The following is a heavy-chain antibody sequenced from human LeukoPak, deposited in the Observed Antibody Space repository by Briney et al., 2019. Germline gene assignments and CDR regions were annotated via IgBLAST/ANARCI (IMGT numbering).Heavy chain of an antibody. Sequence: GSLRLSCAASGFTFSSYAMSWVRRAPGKGLEWVSAISGSGGSTYYADSVKGRFTISRDNSKNTLYLQMNSLRAEDTAVYYCANALDSSGYYYDAFDIWGQGTMVTVSS. J-gene: IGHJ3*02. CDR2: ISGSGGST. CDR3: ANALDSSGYYYDAFDI. D-gene: IGHD3-22*01. V-gene: IGHV3-23*01. CDR1: GFTFSSYA.